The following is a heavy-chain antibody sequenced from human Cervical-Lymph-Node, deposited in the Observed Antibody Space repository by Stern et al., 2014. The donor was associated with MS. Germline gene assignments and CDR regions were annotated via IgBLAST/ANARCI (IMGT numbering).Heavy chain of an antibody. CDR1: GDTFRTYA. D-gene: IGHD6-13*01. V-gene: IGHV1-69*01. J-gene: IGHJ4*02. Sequence: VQLEESGSEVKKPGSSVKVSCKASGDTFRTYAFSWVRQAPGEGLEWMGGIIPVFDTVDYAQKFRGRVTMTADESTTTAYMEVRSLTSEDTAVYYCARGGRSSSYFCPDYWGQGTLVTVSS. CDR3: ARGGRSSSYFCPDY. CDR2: IIPVFDTV.